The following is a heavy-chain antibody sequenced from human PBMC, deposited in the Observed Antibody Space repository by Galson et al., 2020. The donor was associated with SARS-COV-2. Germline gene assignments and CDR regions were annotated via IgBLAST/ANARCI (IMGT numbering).Heavy chain of an antibody. D-gene: IGHD3-22*01. V-gene: IGHV4-31*03. J-gene: IGHJ4*02. CDR1: GGSISSGGYY. CDR2: IYYSGST. Sequence: SETLSLTCTVSGGSISSGGYYWSWIRQHPGKGLEWIGYIYYSGSTYYNPSLKSRVTISVDTSKNQFSLKLSSVTAADTAVYYCARVTYYYDSSGYFEFDYWGQGTLVTVSS. CDR3: ARVTYYYDSSGYFEFDY.